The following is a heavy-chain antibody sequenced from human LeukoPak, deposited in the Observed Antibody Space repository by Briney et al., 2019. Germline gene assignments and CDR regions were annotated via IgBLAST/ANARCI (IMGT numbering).Heavy chain of an antibody. V-gene: IGHV1-18*01. Sequence: ASVKVSCKASGYAFINYGISWVRQAPGQGLEWMGWRSIYNGNTDYKLQGRVTMTTDTSTGTAYMELRSLRSDDTAVYYCARGGPFPSSSSSREYYLDYWGQGTLVTVSS. CDR1: GYAFINYG. CDR2: RSIYNGNT. J-gene: IGHJ4*02. CDR3: ARGGPFPSSSSSREYYLDY. D-gene: IGHD6-6*01.